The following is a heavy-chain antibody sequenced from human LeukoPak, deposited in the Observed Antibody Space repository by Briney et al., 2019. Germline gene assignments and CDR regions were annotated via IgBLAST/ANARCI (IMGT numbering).Heavy chain of an antibody. CDR1: GGSISSSSYY. CDR2: IYYSGST. V-gene: IGHV4-39*01. Sequence: PSETLSLTCTVSGGSISSSSYYWGWIRQPPGKRLEWIGSIYYSGSTYYNPSLKSRVTISVDTSKNQFSLKLSSVTAADTAVYYCARRVGYYYYMDVWGKGTTVTVSS. CDR3: ARRVGYYYYMDV. J-gene: IGHJ6*03.